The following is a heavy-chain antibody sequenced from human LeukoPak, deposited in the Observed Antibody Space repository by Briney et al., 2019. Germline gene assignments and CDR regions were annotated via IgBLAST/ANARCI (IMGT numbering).Heavy chain of an antibody. CDR1: GFTFSSYA. CDR3: ARGICSSTSCPTFY. Sequence: PGRSLRLSCAASGFTFSSYAMHWVRQAPGKGLEWVAVISYDGSNKYYADSVKGRFTISRDNSKSTLYLQMNSLRAEDTAVYYCARGICSSTSCPTFYWGQGTLVTVSS. J-gene: IGHJ4*02. CDR2: ISYDGSNK. V-gene: IGHV3-30-3*01. D-gene: IGHD2-2*01.